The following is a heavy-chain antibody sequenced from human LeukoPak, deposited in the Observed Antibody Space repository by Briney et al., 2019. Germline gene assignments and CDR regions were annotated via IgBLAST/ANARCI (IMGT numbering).Heavy chain of an antibody. Sequence: PGGSLRLSCAASGFTFSSYSMNWVRQAPGKGLEWVSSISSSSSYIYYADSVKGRFTISRDNAKNSLYLQMSSLRAEDTAVYYCASSGYSYPNWFDPWGQGTLVTVSS. J-gene: IGHJ5*02. D-gene: IGHD5-18*01. CDR3: ASSGYSYPNWFDP. CDR1: GFTFSSYS. V-gene: IGHV3-21*01. CDR2: ISSSSSYI.